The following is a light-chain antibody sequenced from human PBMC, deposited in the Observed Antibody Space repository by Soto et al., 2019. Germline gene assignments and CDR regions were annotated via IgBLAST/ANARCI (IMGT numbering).Light chain of an antibody. J-gene: IGLJ1*01. V-gene: IGLV2-8*01. CDR1: SSDVGGYKY. CDR3: FSYAGSNNYV. Sequence: LTQPPSASGSPGQSVTISCTGTSSDVGGYKYVSWYQHYPGKAPKLMIYDVNKRPSGVPDRFSGSKSGNTASLTVSGLQAEDEADYYCFSYAGSNNYVFGTGTKVTVL. CDR2: DVN.